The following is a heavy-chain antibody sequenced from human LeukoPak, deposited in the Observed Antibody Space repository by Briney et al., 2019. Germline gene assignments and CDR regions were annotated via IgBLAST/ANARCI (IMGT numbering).Heavy chain of an antibody. CDR3: AKESATHGDLDY. V-gene: IGHV3-23*01. Sequence: PGGSLRLSCTASGFTFSNYAMSWVRQAPGKGLEWVSTIGVRGSTYYADSVNGRFTISRDNSKNTLYLQMNRLRAEDTAIYYCAKESATHGDLDYWGQGTLVTVSS. J-gene: IGHJ4*02. CDR1: GFTFSNYA. D-gene: IGHD7-27*01. CDR2: IGVRGST.